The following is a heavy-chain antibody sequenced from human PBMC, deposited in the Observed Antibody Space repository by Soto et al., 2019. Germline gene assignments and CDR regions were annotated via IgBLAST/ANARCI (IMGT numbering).Heavy chain of an antibody. Sequence: PGGSLRLSCAASGFTFDDYGMSWVRQAPGKGLEWVSGINWNGGSTGYADSVKGRFTISRDNAKNSLYLQMNSLRAEDTALYYCARSRTRGAFITMVRGVIYYYGMDVWGQGTTVTVSS. J-gene: IGHJ6*02. CDR2: INWNGGST. D-gene: IGHD3-10*01. V-gene: IGHV3-20*04. CDR3: ARSRTRGAFITMVRGVIYYYGMDV. CDR1: GFTFDDYG.